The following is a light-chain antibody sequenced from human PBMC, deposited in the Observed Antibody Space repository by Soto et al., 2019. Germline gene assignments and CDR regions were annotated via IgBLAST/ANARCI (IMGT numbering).Light chain of an antibody. CDR2: EVS. J-gene: IGLJ2*01. Sequence: QSALTQPASVSGSPGQSITISCTGTSSDVGGYNFVSWYQHHPGKAPKLMIYEVSNRPSGVSSRFSGSKSGNTASLTISGLQPEDQADYYCSSYTGTSTVLFGGGTKLTVL. CDR3: SSYTGTSTVL. CDR1: SSDVGGYNF. V-gene: IGLV2-14*01.